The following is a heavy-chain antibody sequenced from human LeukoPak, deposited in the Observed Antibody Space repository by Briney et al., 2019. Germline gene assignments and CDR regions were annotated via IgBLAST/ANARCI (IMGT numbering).Heavy chain of an antibody. J-gene: IGHJ4*02. D-gene: IGHD6-13*01. V-gene: IGHV4-39*07. CDR2: IYHSGST. CDR1: GGSISSSSYY. CDR3: ARVTAAAGFGNYFDY. Sequence: SETLSLTCTVSGGSISSSSYYWGWIRQPPGKGLEWIGSIYHSGSTYYNPSLKSRVTISVDTSKNQFSLKLSSVTAADTAVYYCARVTAAAGFGNYFDYWGQGTLVTVSS.